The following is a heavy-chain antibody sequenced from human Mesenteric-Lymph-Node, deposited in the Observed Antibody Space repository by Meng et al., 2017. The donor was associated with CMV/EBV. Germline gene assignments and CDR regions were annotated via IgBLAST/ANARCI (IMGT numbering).Heavy chain of an antibody. Sequence: QVREQPWGAGLLKPSETLYLPCGVYGGSFSGYYWSWIRQPPGKGLEWIGEINHSGSTNYNPSLKSRVTISVDTSKNQFSLKLSSVTAADTAVYYCARHQRWLKSEGGFNYWGQGTLVTVSS. CDR2: INHSGST. D-gene: IGHD4-23*01. CDR1: GGSFSGYY. CDR3: ARHQRWLKSEGGFNY. J-gene: IGHJ4*02. V-gene: IGHV4-34*01.